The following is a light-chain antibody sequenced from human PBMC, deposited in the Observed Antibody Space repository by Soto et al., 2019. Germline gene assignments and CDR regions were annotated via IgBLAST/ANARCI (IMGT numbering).Light chain of an antibody. CDR3: QQYGDSPYT. V-gene: IGKV3-20*01. CDR1: QSISTSS. J-gene: IGKJ2*01. Sequence: EIVLTQSPGTLSLSPGERATLNCRASQSISTSSLAWYRQKPGQAPRLLIYGASTRATGIPDRFSGSGSGSGFTLTISRLEAEDSAVYYCQQYGDSPYTFGQGTKVDIK. CDR2: GAS.